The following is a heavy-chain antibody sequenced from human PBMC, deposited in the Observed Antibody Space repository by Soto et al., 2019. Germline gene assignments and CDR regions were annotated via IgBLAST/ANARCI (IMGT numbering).Heavy chain of an antibody. V-gene: IGHV3-33*01. J-gene: IGHJ4*02. CDR3: ATYYDFWSGIHY. D-gene: IGHD3-3*01. CDR2: IWYDGSNK. CDR1: GFTFSSYG. Sequence: QVQLVESGGGVVQPGRSLRLSCAASGFTFSSYGMHWVRQAPGKGLEWVAVIWYDGSNKYYAGSVKGRFTISRDNSKNTLYLQMNSLIAEDTAVYYCATYYDFWSGIHYWGQGTLVTVSS.